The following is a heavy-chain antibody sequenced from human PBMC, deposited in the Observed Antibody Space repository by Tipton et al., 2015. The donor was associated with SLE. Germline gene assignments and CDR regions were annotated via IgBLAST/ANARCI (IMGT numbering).Heavy chain of an antibody. D-gene: IGHD5-18*01. CDR2: IIPIFGTA. J-gene: IGHJ4*02. V-gene: IGHV1-69*01. CDR3: ARERPGAMVPLD. CDR1: GYTFTSYG. Sequence: QVQLVQSGAEVKKPGASVKVSCKASGYTFTSYGISWVRQAPGQGLEWMGGIIPIFGTANYAQKFQGRVTITADESTSTAYMELSSLRSEDTAVYYCARERPGAMVPLDWGQGTLVTVSS.